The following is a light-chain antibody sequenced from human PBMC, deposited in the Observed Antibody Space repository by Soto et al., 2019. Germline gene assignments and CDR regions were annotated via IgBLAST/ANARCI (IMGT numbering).Light chain of an antibody. V-gene: IGKV1-39*01. J-gene: IGKJ1*01. Sequence: DIQMTQSPSSLSASVGDRVTITCRASQSISSYLNWYQQKPGKAPKLLIYAASSLQSGVPSRFSGSGSGTDSTLTISSLQPEDFATYYCQQSYSTPPVFGQGTKVEIK. CDR1: QSISSY. CDR2: AAS. CDR3: QQSYSTPPV.